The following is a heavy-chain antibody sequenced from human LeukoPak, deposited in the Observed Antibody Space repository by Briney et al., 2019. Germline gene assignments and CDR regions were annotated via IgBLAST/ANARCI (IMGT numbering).Heavy chain of an antibody. CDR2: IIPIFGTA. CDR1: GGTFSSYA. V-gene: IGHV1-69*13. J-gene: IGHJ4*02. Sequence: ASVKVSCKASGGTFSSYAISWVRQAPGQGPEWMGGIIPIFGTANYAQKFQGRVTITADESTSTAYTELSSLRSEDTAVYYCARDYSNYYFDYWGQGTLVTVSS. D-gene: IGHD4-11*01. CDR3: ARDYSNYYFDY.